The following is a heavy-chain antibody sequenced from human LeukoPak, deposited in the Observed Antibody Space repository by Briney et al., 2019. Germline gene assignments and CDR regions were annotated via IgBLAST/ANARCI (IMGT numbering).Heavy chain of an antibody. CDR3: ARTLGSGSYYNPLYYFDY. Sequence: SETLSLTCTVSGDSLSSSYWSWVRQPAGKGLEWIGRIYDSGSTNYNPSLKSRVTISIDTSKNQFSLKLSSVTAADTPVYYCARTLGSGSYYNPLYYFDYWGQGTLVTVSS. CDR1: GDSLSSSY. CDR2: IYDSGST. D-gene: IGHD3-10*01. V-gene: IGHV4-4*07. J-gene: IGHJ4*02.